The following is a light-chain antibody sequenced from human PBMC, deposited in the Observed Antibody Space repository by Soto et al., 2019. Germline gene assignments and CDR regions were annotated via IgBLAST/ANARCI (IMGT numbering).Light chain of an antibody. CDR2: GAS. Sequence: EIVLTQSPGTLSLSPVERATLFFISIQSVSSSYLAWYQQKPGQAPRLLIYGASSRATGIPARFSGSGSGTEFTLTIRSLQSEDFAVYYCQQYNNWLPITCGQGTRREIK. CDR1: QSVSSSY. CDR3: QQYNNWLPIT. V-gene: IGKV3D-15*01. J-gene: IGKJ5*01.